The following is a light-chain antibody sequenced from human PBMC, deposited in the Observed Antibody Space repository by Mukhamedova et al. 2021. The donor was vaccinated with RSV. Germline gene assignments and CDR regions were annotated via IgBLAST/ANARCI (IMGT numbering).Light chain of an antibody. CDR2: DAS. J-gene: IGKJ4*01. CDR3: QQFISFPPLT. V-gene: IGKV1-13*02. Sequence: WYQRRVHGKPPNLLISDASTLRSGVPSRFSGSGFGTTFTLTISGLQAEDFGTYYCQQFISFPPLTFGGGTKVEFK.